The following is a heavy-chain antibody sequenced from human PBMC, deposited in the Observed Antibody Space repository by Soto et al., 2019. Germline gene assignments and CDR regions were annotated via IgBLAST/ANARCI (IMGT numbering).Heavy chain of an antibody. Sequence: QVQLVQSGAEVKKPGASVKVSCKASGYTFTNYGIAWVRQAPGQGLEWMGWISPYSGKTDYRQNLQGRVTMTADTPTTTAYMYLRSLRSDDTAVYYCTRDRLTLTTSLIFDFWGQGTLVTVSS. CDR1: GYTFTNYG. J-gene: IGHJ4*02. D-gene: IGHD3-9*01. CDR2: ISPYSGKT. V-gene: IGHV1-18*01. CDR3: TRDRLTLTTSLIFDF.